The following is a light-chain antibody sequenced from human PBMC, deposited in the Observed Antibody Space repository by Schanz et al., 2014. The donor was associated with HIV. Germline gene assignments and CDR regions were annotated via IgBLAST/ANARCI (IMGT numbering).Light chain of an antibody. J-gene: IGLJ1*01. CDR1: SSNIGAGYD. CDR2: GKT. CDR3: AAWGDSLSSLSGPYV. V-gene: IGLV1-40*01. Sequence: QSVLTQPPSVSGAPGQRVSISCTGSSSNIGAGYDVHWYQQLPGTAPKLLIYGKTNRPSGVPDRFSGSKSGTSASLAITGLQSADEADYYCAAWGDSLSSLSGPYVFGTGTKLTVL.